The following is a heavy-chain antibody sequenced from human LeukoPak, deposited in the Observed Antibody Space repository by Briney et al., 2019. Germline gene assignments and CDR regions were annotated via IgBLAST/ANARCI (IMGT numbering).Heavy chain of an antibody. CDR1: GYTFTSYY. V-gene: IGHV1-46*01. D-gene: IGHD4-23*01. CDR2: INPSGGST. Sequence: ASVKVSCKASGYTFTSYYMHWVRQAPGQGLEWMGIINPSGGSTSYAQKFQGRVTMTRDTSTSTVYMELSSLRSEDTAVYYCARDYGGNSRGGYYFDYWGQGTLVTVSS. J-gene: IGHJ4*02. CDR3: ARDYGGNSRGGYYFDY.